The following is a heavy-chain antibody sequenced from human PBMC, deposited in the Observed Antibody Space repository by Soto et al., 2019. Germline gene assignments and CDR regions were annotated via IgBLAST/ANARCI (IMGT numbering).Heavy chain of an antibody. Sequence: ESGGGLVKPGGSLRLYCAASGFTFRDYSLNWVRQAPGKGLEWVSSITSKSTYIYYADSVKGRFTISRDNAKSSLYLQMDSLRADDTAVYFCARSGVAALDSWGQGTLVTVSS. J-gene: IGHJ5*01. D-gene: IGHD2-8*01. V-gene: IGHV3-21*06. CDR3: ARSGVAALDS. CDR2: ITSKSTYI. CDR1: GFTFRDYS.